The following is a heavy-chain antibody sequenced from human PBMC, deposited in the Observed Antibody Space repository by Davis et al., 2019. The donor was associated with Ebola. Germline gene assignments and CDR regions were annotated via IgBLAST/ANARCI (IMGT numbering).Heavy chain of an antibody. CDR3: ARDSFSGHRLGPHAFDI. CDR2: ISAYNGNT. D-gene: IGHD3-10*01. J-gene: IGHJ3*02. CDR1: GYTFTSYG. V-gene: IGHV1-18*01. Sequence: ASVKVSCKASGYTFTSYGISWVRQAPGQGLEWMGWISAYNGNTNYAQKLQGRVTMTTDTSTSTAYMELRSLRSDDTAVYYCARDSFSGHRLGPHAFDIWGQGTMVTVSS.